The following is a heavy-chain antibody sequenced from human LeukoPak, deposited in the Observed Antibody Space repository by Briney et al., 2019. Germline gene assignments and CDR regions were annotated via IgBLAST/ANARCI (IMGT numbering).Heavy chain of an antibody. J-gene: IGHJ6*03. Sequence: GASVKVSCKASGYTFTSYYMHWVRQAPGQGLEWMGIINPSGGSTSYAQKFQGRVTMTRDMSTSTVYMELSSLRSEDTAVYYCARDGLWSGPGYYHYYYMDVWGKGTTVTVSS. CDR3: ARDGLWSGPGYYHYYYMDV. D-gene: IGHD3-3*01. CDR1: GYTFTSYY. CDR2: INPSGGST. V-gene: IGHV1-46*01.